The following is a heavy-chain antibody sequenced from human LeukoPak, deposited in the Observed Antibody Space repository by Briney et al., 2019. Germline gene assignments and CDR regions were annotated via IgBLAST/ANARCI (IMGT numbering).Heavy chain of an antibody. CDR2: ISYSGST. J-gene: IGHJ4*02. CDR1: GGSISSYY. CDR3: ARGYDSGYDRPLDF. V-gene: IGHV4-59*01. D-gene: IGHD5-12*01. Sequence: SETLSLTCTVSGGSISSYYWSWIRQPPGKGLEWIGCISYSGSTNYNPSLKSRVTISVDTSKNRFSLNLGSVTAADTAVYYCARGYDSGYDRPLDFWGQGTLVTVSS.